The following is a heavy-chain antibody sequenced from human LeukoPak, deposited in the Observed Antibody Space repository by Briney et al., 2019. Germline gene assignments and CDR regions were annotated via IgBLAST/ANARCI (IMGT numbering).Heavy chain of an antibody. CDR1: GFSFGTYW. CDR2: IKQGGSDS. Sequence: GGSLRLSCAASGFSFGTYWMIWVRQPPGGGLEWVANIKQGGSDSRYVDSVKGRFSISRDNAKNSVYLQMNSLRVEDTAVYYCARGVVVSPAAPYSWFDSGGQGTLVTVSS. CDR3: ARGVVVSPAAPYSWFDS. D-gene: IGHD2-2*01. J-gene: IGHJ5*01. V-gene: IGHV3-7*03.